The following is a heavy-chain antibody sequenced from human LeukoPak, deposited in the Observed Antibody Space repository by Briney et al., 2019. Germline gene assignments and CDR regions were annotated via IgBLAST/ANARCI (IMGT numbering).Heavy chain of an antibody. CDR1: GDSIRSSY. J-gene: IGHJ4*02. Sequence: PSETLSLTCSVSGDSIRSSYWSWIRQPPGKGLEWIGYVYYTGSSYYNSSLKSRATTSIDMSKNQFSLKLTSMTAADTAMYYCARFRSSMYDSSGYYPDYWGQGTLVTVSS. CDR2: VYYTGSS. D-gene: IGHD3-22*01. CDR3: ARFRSSMYDSSGYYPDY. V-gene: IGHV4-59*01.